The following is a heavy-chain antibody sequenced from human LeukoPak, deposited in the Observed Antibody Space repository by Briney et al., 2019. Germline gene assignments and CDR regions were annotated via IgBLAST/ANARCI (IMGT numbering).Heavy chain of an antibody. D-gene: IGHD3-10*01. CDR1: GGSISSYH. J-gene: IGHJ3*02. V-gene: IGHV4-59*12. CDR3: AKSNGYGLIDI. CDR2: IYYSGST. Sequence: SETLSLTCTVSGGSISSYHWSWIRQPPGKGLECIGYIYYSGSTNYNPSLKSRVTISVGSSKNQFSLRLSSVTAADTAVYYCAKSNGYGLIDIWGQGTMVTVSS.